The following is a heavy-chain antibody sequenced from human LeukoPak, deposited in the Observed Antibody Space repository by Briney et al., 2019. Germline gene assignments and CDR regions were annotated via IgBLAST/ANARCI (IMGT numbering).Heavy chain of an antibody. Sequence: SETLSLTCTVSSGSISNYYWSWIRQPPGKGLEWIGCIYNSGSTNYNPSLKSRVTIPVDTSKNQFSLKLSSVTAADTAVYYCARFAVRGVVAATNYYDYGMDVWGQGTTVTVSS. D-gene: IGHD2-15*01. J-gene: IGHJ6*02. CDR3: ARFAVRGVVAATNYYDYGMDV. CDR2: IYNSGST. V-gene: IGHV4-59*08. CDR1: SGSISNYY.